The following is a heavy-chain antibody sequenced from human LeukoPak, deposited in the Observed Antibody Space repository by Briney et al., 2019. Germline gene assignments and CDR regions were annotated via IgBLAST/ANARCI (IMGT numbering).Heavy chain of an antibody. CDR2: IYPGDSDT. CDR1: GYDFTSYW. V-gene: IGHV5-51*01. CDR3: ARTFASYGGNYLDY. J-gene: IGHJ4*02. D-gene: IGHD4-23*01. Sequence: GESLKISCKGSGYDFTSYWIGWVRQMPGKGLEWMGVIYPGDSDTRYSPSFRGQVTISADKSISTAYLQWSSLKASDTAIYYCARTFASYGGNYLDYWGQGTLVTVSS.